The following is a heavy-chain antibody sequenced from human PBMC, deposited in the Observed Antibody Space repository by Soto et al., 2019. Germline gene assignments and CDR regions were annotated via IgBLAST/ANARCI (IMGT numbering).Heavy chain of an antibody. CDR3: AKSGLRFLGYFDY. V-gene: IGHV3-30*18. J-gene: IGHJ4*02. D-gene: IGHD4-17*01. CDR1: GFTVSNYA. Sequence: QVQLVESGGGVVQPGRSLRLSCAGSGFTVSNYAMHWVRQAPGKGLEWVAVMLSDGTNRFSDSVKGRFTVSGDNSENTVYLQMNSLTGEDTAVYYCAKSGLRFLGYFDYWGQGTMVTVSS. CDR2: MLSDGTNR.